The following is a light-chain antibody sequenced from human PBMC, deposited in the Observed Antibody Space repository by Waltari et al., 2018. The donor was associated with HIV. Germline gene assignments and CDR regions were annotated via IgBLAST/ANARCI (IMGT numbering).Light chain of an antibody. V-gene: IGLV1-51*01. CDR3: GTWDGSLNVWV. J-gene: IGLJ3*02. CDR1: SSNIGNNF. Sequence: QSVLTQPPSVSAASGQKVTISCSGSSSNIGNNFLYWYQQLPGIAPKLLIYDNTKRPSGNPDRFSGSKSGTSATLAITGLQTGDEADYYCGTWDGSLNVWVFGGGTKVTV. CDR2: DNT.